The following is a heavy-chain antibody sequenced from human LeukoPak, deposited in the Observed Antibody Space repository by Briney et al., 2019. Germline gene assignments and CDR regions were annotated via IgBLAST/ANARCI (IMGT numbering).Heavy chain of an antibody. V-gene: IGHV1-69*05. CDR3: ARSPDIMTGYYYFDY. Sequence: SVKVSCKASGGTFSSYAISWVRQAPGQGLEWMGGIIPIFGTANYAQKFQGRVTITTDESTSTAYMELSSLRSEDTAVYYCARSPDIMTGYYYFDYWGQGTLVTVSS. CDR2: IIPIFGTA. CDR1: GGTFSSYA. J-gene: IGHJ4*02. D-gene: IGHD3-9*01.